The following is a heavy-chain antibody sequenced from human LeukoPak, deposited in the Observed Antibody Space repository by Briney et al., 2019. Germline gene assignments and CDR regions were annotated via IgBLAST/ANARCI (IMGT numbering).Heavy chain of an antibody. Sequence: ASVKVSCKASGYTFTSYGISWVQQAPGQGLEWMGWISAYNGNTNYAQKLQGRVTMTTDTSTSTAYMELRSLRSDDTAVYYCARDGTYYAIKDSSWYWFDPWGQGTLVTVSS. CDR3: ARDGTYYAIKDSSWYWFDP. CDR2: ISAYNGNT. CDR1: GYTFTSYG. V-gene: IGHV1-18*04. J-gene: IGHJ5*02. D-gene: IGHD6-13*01.